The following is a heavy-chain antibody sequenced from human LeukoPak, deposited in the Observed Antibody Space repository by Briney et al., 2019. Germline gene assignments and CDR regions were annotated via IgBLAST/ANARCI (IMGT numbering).Heavy chain of an antibody. CDR3: ARDDYYDSSGHLFDI. V-gene: IGHV1-2*06. CDR1: GYTFTGYY. Sequence: ASXXVSCKASGYTFTGYYMHWVRQAPGQGLEWMGRINPNSGGTNYAQKFQGRVTMTRDTSISTAYMELSRLRSDDTAVYYCARDDYYDSSGHLFDIWGQGTMVTVSS. CDR2: INPNSGGT. D-gene: IGHD3-22*01. J-gene: IGHJ3*02.